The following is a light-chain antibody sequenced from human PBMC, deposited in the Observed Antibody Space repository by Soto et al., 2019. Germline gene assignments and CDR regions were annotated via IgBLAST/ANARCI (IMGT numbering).Light chain of an antibody. J-gene: IGKJ1*01. CDR1: QSVSSY. CDR2: DAS. CDR3: QQYGSSGT. Sequence: EIVLTQSPGTLSLSPGEGATLSCRASQSVSSYLAWYQQKPGQAPRLLIYDASNRATGIPARFSGSGSGTDFTLSISRLEPEDLAVYYCQQYGSSGTFGQGTKVDIK. V-gene: IGKV3-20*01.